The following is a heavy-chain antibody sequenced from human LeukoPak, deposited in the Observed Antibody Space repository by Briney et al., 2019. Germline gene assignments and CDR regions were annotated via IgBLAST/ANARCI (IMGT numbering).Heavy chain of an antibody. J-gene: IGHJ3*01. CDR1: GFTFHYYA. CDR2: ISGKGGSI. Sequence: PGGSLRLSCAASGFTFHYYAMTWVRQAPGQGLEWISIISGKGGSIYYAESVQGRFTISRDNSKNTLYLQLNGLRVDDTAIYYCAKGAYRPSTMVVVVNSVFDVWGQGTVVTVSS. D-gene: IGHD3-22*01. V-gene: IGHV3-23*01. CDR3: AKGAYRPSTMVVVVNSVFDV.